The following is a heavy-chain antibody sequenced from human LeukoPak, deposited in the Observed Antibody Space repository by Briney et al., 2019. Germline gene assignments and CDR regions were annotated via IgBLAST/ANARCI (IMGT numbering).Heavy chain of an antibody. Sequence: ASVKVSCKASGYTFTSYGISWVRQAPGQGLEWMGWISAYNGNTNYAQKLQGRVTMTTDTSTSTAYMELRSLRSDDTAVYYCARHKNDFWSGWLVDYWGQGTLVTVSS. CDR1: GYTFTSYG. CDR3: ARHKNDFWSGWLVDY. D-gene: IGHD3-3*01. V-gene: IGHV1-18*01. J-gene: IGHJ4*02. CDR2: ISAYNGNT.